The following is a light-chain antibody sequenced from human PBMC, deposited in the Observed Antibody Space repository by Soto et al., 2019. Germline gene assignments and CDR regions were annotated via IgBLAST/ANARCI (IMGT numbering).Light chain of an antibody. CDR1: QDVSSN. Sequence: EMVVTQSPATLSVSPGERATLSCRASQDVSSNLAWYQQKPGQAPRLLIYGASTRATGTPARFSGSGSGTEFTLTISSRQSEDYAVYFCQQYIRWPLTCGGGTKVEIK. J-gene: IGKJ4*01. V-gene: IGKV3-15*01. CDR2: GAS. CDR3: QQYIRWPLT.